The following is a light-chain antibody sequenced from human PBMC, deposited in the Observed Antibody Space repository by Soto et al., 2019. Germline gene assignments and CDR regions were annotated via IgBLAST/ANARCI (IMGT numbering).Light chain of an antibody. Sequence: EIVMTQSPATLSVSPGERATLSCRASQSVSSNLAWYQQKPGQAPRLLIYGASTRATGIPARFSGSGSGTDFTLPISSLQSEDFAVYYCQQYNTWRPQTFGQGNKVKIK. CDR1: QSVSSN. V-gene: IGKV3-15*01. CDR3: QQYNTWRPQT. J-gene: IGKJ1*01. CDR2: GAS.